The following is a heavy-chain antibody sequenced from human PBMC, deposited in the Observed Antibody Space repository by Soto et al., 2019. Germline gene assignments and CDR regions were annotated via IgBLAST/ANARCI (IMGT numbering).Heavy chain of an antibody. Sequence: PSETLSLTCTVSGGSMSRYYWTWIRKPPGKGLEWIGNIHYTGSTNYNPSLKSRVTILLGTSTSQFSLKVSSVTAADTAVYYCSRELTISSSVGPLVPWCQEALVTVSS. V-gene: IGHV4-59*01. CDR3: SRELTISSSVGPLVP. CDR2: IHYTGST. D-gene: IGHD1-1*01. CDR1: GGSMSRYY. J-gene: IGHJ5*02.